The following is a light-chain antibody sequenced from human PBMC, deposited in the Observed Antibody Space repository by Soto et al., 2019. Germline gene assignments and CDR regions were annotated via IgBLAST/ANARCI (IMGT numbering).Light chain of an antibody. CDR3: QHYDTYRAT. J-gene: IGKJ1*01. Sequence: IRMTQSPSSLSASTGDRVTITCRATQTINTRLAWYQQKPGKAPKLLIYDASSLESGVPSRFSGSGSGTEFTLTISGLQPDDFATYYCQHYDTYRATFGLGTKVDIK. CDR2: DAS. V-gene: IGKV1-5*01. CDR1: QTINTR.